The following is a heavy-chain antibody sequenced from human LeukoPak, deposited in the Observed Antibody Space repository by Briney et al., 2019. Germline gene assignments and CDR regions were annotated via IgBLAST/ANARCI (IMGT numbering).Heavy chain of an antibody. Sequence: GGSLRLSCAASGFTFSSYSMNWVRQAPGKGLEWVAVISYDGSNKYYADSVRGRFTISRDNSKNTLYLQMNSLRAEDTAVYYCAKDPQWLGPYYFDYWGQGTLVTVSS. D-gene: IGHD6-19*01. CDR1: GFTFSSYS. V-gene: IGHV3-30*18. J-gene: IGHJ4*02. CDR3: AKDPQWLGPYYFDY. CDR2: ISYDGSNK.